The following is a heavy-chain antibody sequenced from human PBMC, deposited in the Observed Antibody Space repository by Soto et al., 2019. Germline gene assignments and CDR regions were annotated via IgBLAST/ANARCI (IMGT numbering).Heavy chain of an antibody. CDR3: AKVFRVTYYDFWSPCFAP. CDR1: GFTFSSYA. V-gene: IGHV3-23*01. J-gene: IGHJ5*02. D-gene: IGHD3-3*01. CDR2: ISGSGGST. Sequence: GGSLRLSCAASGFTFSSYAMSWVRQAPGKGLEWVSAISGSGGSTYYADSVKGRFTISRDNSKNTLYLQMNSLRAEDTAVYYCAKVFRVTYYDFWSPCFAPWGRGTLVTVPS.